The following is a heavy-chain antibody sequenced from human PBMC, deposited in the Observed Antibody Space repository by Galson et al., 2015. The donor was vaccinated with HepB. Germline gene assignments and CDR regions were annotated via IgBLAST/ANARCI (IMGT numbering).Heavy chain of an antibody. Sequence: SVKVSCKASGYTFTSSYIHWVRQAPGQGLEWVGIINPSGGSTSYAQKYQGRVTMTRDTSTSTVYMELSRLRYEDTAVYYCATTMILVGPFDYWGQGTLVTVSS. CDR1: GYTFTSSY. V-gene: IGHV1-46*01. J-gene: IGHJ4*02. D-gene: IGHD3-22*01. CDR3: ATTMILVGPFDY. CDR2: INPSGGST.